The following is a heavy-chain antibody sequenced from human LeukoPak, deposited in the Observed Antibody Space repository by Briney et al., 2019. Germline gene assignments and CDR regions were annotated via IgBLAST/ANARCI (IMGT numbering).Heavy chain of an antibody. J-gene: IGHJ4*02. CDR3: ATDPVAVGYFDY. Sequence: GGSLRLSCAASGFTFSSYAMHWVRQAPGKGLEWVAVISYDGSNKYYADSVKGRFTISRDNSKNTLYLQMNSLRAEDTAVYYCATDPVAVGYFDYWGQGTLVTVSS. V-gene: IGHV3-30*04. CDR2: ISYDGSNK. D-gene: IGHD6-19*01. CDR1: GFTFSSYA.